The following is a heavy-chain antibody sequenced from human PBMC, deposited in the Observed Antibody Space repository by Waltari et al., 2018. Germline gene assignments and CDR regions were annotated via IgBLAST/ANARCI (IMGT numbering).Heavy chain of an antibody. J-gene: IGHJ6*03. V-gene: IGHV1-69*14. Sequence: QVQLVQSGAEVKKPGSSVKVSCKASGGTFSSYAISWVRQAPGQGLEWMGGIIPIFGTANYAQKFQGRVTITADKSTSTAYMELSSLRSEDTAFYYRARAALRYFDWLPPPAMDVWGKGTTVTVSS. D-gene: IGHD3-9*01. CDR3: ARAALRYFDWLPPPAMDV. CDR1: GGTFSSYA. CDR2: IIPIFGTA.